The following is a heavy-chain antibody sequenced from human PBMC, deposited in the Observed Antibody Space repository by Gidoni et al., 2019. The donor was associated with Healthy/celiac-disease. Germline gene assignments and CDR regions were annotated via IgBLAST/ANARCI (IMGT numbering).Heavy chain of an antibody. V-gene: IGHV1-18*01. J-gene: IGHJ4*02. CDR2: ISAYNGNT. Sequence: QVQLVQSGAEVKKPGASVTVSCKASGFTFPSYGTSWVRQAPGQGLEWMGWISAYNGNTNYAQKLQGRVTMTTDTSTSTAYMELRSLRSDDTAVYYCARVYRNYYDSSGYNYFDYWGQGTLVTVSS. CDR1: GFTFPSYG. D-gene: IGHD3-22*01. CDR3: ARVYRNYYDSSGYNYFDY.